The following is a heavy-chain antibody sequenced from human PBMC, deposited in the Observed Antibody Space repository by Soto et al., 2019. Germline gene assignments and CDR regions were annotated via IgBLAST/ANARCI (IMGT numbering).Heavy chain of an antibody. Sequence: GGSLRLSCAASGFTFSSYAMSWVRQAPGKGLEWVSAISGSGGSTYYADSVKGRFTISRDNSKNTLYLQMNSLRAEDTAVYYCAKERLTTMVRGNWFDPWGQGXLVTVYS. D-gene: IGHD3-10*01. J-gene: IGHJ5*02. CDR3: AKERLTTMVRGNWFDP. V-gene: IGHV3-23*01. CDR1: GFTFSSYA. CDR2: ISGSGGST.